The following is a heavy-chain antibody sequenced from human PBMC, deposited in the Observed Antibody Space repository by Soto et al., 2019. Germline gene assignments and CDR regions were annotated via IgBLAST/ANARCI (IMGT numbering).Heavy chain of an antibody. CDR2: MDPNSGST. CDR3: ARERKFDFWRKGLDV. J-gene: IGHJ6*02. CDR1: GYTFTSYD. V-gene: IGHV1-8*01. D-gene: IGHD3-3*01. Sequence: ASVKVSWKASGYTFTSYDINWVRQAPGQGLEWLGWMDPNSGSTGYAQNFQGRVTMTRNISINTAHMELSSLRSEDTAVYYCARERKFDFWRKGLDVWGQGTTVTVSS.